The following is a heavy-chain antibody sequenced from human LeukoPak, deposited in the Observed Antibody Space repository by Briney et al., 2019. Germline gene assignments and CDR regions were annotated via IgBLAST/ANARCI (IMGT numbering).Heavy chain of an antibody. Sequence: GASVTVSCKASGYTFTSYAMHWVRQAPGQRLEWMGWINAGNGNTKYSQKFQGRVTITRDTSASTAYMELSSLRSEDTAVYYCASGVATSVRAFDYWGQGTLVTVSS. D-gene: IGHD5-12*01. V-gene: IGHV1-3*01. CDR3: ASGVATSVRAFDY. CDR2: INAGNGNT. J-gene: IGHJ4*02. CDR1: GYTFTSYA.